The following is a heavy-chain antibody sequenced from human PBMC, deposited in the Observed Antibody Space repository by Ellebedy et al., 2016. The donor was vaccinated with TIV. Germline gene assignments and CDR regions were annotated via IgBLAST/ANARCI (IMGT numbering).Heavy chain of an antibody. D-gene: IGHD3-16*01. Sequence: AASVKVSCKASGYTFTSYGISWVRHAPGRGLEWMGWLSSYNGNTKYAQKFQGRVTMTTDTSPSTTYMELRGLRPDDTALYYSARTGGGVSGTSFDVWGQGTMVTVSS. CDR1: GYTFTSYG. CDR3: ARTGGGVSGTSFDV. J-gene: IGHJ3*01. CDR2: LSSYNGNT. V-gene: IGHV1-18*04.